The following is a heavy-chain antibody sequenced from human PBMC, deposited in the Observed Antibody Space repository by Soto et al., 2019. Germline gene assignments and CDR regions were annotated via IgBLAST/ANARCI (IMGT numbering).Heavy chain of an antibody. CDR3: AGSITIFGVARQ. Sequence: GGSLRLSCAASGFTFSSYSMNWVRQAPGKGLEWVSSISSSSSYIYYADSVKGRFTISRDNAKNSLYLQMNSLRAEGTAVYYCAGSITIFGVARQWGQGTLVTVSS. J-gene: IGHJ4*02. CDR1: GFTFSSYS. V-gene: IGHV3-21*01. CDR2: ISSSSSYI. D-gene: IGHD3-3*01.